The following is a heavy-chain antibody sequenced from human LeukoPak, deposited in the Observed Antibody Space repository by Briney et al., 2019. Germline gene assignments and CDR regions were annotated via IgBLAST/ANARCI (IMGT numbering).Heavy chain of an antibody. Sequence: GGSLRLSCAASGFTFISHAMSWVRQAPGKRLEAVSGISAGGGRTYYVDSVKGRFTISRDNSKSTLFLQMNSLTAEDTAAYYCAKGSSGSLYYFDYWGQGTLVTVSS. D-gene: IGHD3-10*01. J-gene: IGHJ4*02. CDR3: AKGSSGSLYYFDY. CDR2: ISAGGGRT. CDR1: GFTFISHA. V-gene: IGHV3-23*01.